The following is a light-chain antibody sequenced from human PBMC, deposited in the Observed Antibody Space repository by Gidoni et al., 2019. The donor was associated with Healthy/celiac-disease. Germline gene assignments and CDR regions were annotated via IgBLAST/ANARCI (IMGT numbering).Light chain of an antibody. V-gene: IGKV1-33*01. CDR1: QDISNY. CDR2: DAS. Sequence: MTQSPSSLSASVGDRVTITFQASQDISNYLNWYQQKPGKAPKLLIYDASNLETGVPSMFSGSGSGTDFTFTISSLQPEDIATYYCQQYDNLALTFGGGTKVEIK. CDR3: QQYDNLALT. J-gene: IGKJ4*01.